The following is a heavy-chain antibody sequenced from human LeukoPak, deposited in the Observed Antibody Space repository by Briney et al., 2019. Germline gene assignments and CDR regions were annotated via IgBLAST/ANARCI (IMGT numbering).Heavy chain of an antibody. V-gene: IGHV3-74*03. CDR2: INPDGSST. CDR3: ARPSEMATIRDALDV. CDR1: GFDFSAYW. D-gene: IGHD5-24*01. Sequence: GGSLRLSCEASGFDFSAYWMRGVRQAPGKGLVCVSRINPDGSSTTYADSVKGRFTISRDNAKNTLYLQMNSLRAEDTAVYYCARPSEMATIRDALDVWGQGTMVSVSS. J-gene: IGHJ3*01.